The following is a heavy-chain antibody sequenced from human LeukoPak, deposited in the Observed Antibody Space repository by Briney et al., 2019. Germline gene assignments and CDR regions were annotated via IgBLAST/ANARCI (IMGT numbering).Heavy chain of an antibody. Sequence: ASVKVSCKASGYTFTGYYMHWVRQAPGQGLEWMGWINPNSGGTNYAQKFQGRVTMTRDTSISTAYMELSRLRSDDTAVYYCARDLQSSSGYYYVVGYWGQGTLVTVSS. D-gene: IGHD3-22*01. J-gene: IGHJ4*02. CDR3: ARDLQSSSGYYYVVGY. CDR2: INPNSGGT. V-gene: IGHV1-2*02. CDR1: GYTFTGYY.